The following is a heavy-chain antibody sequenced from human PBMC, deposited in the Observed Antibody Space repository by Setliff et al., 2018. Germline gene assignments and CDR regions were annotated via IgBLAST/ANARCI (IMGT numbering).Heavy chain of an antibody. V-gene: IGHV4-4*02. Sequence: SETLSLTCAVSGGSISSSNWWSWVRQPPGKGLEWIGEIYHSGSTNYNPSLKSRVTISVDTSKNRFSLKLSSVTAADTAVYYCAKDIVVVPAATFDFWSGSYYMDVWGKGTTVTVSS. CDR3: AKDIVVVPAATFDFWSGSYYMDV. CDR2: IYHSGST. CDR1: GGSISSSNW. J-gene: IGHJ6*03. D-gene: IGHD2-2*01.